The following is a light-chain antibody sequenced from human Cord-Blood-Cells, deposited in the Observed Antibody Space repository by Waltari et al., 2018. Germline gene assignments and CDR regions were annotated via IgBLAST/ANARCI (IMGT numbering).Light chain of an antibody. V-gene: IGLV2-23*01. Sequence: QSALTQPASVSGSPGQSITISCTGTSSDVGSYNLVSWYQQHPGKAPKLMIYEGSKRPSVVSNRFSGSKSGNTASLTISGLQADDEADYYCCSYAGSSTYVFGTGTKVTVL. CDR3: CSYAGSSTYV. J-gene: IGLJ1*01. CDR2: EGS. CDR1: SSDVGSYNL.